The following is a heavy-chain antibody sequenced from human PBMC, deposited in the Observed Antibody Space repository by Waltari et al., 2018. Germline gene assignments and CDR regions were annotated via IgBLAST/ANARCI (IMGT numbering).Heavy chain of an antibody. CDR1: GGTFSSYT. D-gene: IGHD4-17*01. J-gene: IGHJ4*02. CDR3: ARDLGHGDVEQTYFDY. CDR2: SIPILGIA. Sequence: QVQLVQSGAEVKKPGSSVKVSCKASGGTFSSYTISWVRQAPGQGLEWMGRSIPILGIANYGQKFQGRVTITADKSTSTAYMELSSLRSEDTAVYYCARDLGHGDVEQTYFDYWGQGTLVTVSS. V-gene: IGHV1-69*08.